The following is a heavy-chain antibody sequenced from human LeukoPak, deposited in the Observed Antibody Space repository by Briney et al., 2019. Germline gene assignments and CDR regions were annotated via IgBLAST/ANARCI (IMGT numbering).Heavy chain of an antibody. CDR1: GGSISSYY. CDR2: IYYSGST. CDR3: ARQRGYCSSTSCYDPPINWFDP. D-gene: IGHD2-2*01. V-gene: IGHV4-59*01. Sequence: SETLSLTCTVSGGSISSYYSSWIRQPPGKGLEWIGYIYYSGSTNYNPSLKSRVTISVDTSKNQFSLKLSSVTAADTAVYYCARQRGYCSSTSCYDPPINWFDPWGQGTLVTVSS. J-gene: IGHJ5*02.